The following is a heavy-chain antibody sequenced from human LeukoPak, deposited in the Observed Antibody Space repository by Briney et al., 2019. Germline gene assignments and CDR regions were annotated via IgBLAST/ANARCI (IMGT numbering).Heavy chain of an antibody. CDR3: ARGRQDVNMILVVMAGDSYYLDV. D-gene: IGHD3-22*01. V-gene: IGHV4-34*01. CDR2: MSPSGSS. J-gene: IGHJ6*03. CDR1: GGSFSDYY. Sequence: PSETLSLTCAVYGGSFSDYYWTWIRQTPGKGLEWIGEMSPSGSSNYNPSLKSRVTISVDTSKNQFSLKLRSVAAADTAVYYCARGRQDVNMILVVMAGDSYYLDVWSKGTTVTVS.